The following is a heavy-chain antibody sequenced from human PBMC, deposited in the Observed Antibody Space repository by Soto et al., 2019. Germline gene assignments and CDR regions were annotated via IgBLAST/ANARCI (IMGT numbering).Heavy chain of an antibody. CDR2: INPNSGGT. Sequence: ASVRVSCKXSGYTFTGYYMHWVRQAPGQGLEWMGWINPNSGGTNYAQKFQGRVTMTRDTSISTAYMELSRLRSDDTAVYYCAIGITGTTGQHFGYWGQGTLVTVSS. J-gene: IGHJ4*02. V-gene: IGHV1-2*02. CDR1: GYTFTGYY. CDR3: AIGITGTTGQHFGY. D-gene: IGHD1-7*01.